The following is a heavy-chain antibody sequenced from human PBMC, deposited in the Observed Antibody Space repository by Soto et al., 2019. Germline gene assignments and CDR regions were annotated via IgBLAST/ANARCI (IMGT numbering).Heavy chain of an antibody. CDR2: LIPILGLA. CDR1: GGNFSNST. V-gene: IGHV1-69*02. J-gene: IGHJ4*02. Sequence: QVQLVQSGAEVRKPGSSVKVSCQASGGNFSNSTVTWVRQAPGQGLEWMGRLIPILGLANYAQKFRGRLTITADKSTTTAYMELRSLRSEDTAIYYCARFKLGDDYWGQGTLVTVSS. CDR3: ARFKLGDDY. D-gene: IGHD5-12*01.